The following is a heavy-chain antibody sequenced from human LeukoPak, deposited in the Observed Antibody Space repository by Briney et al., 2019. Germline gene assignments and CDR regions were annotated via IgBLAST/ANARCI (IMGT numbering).Heavy chain of an antibody. CDR1: GFTFSSYN. CDR3: ARASCSGGSCYPDV. CDR2: IRISSSYI. V-gene: IGHV3-21*01. Sequence: GGSLRLSCAASGFTFSSYNVNWGRQAPGKGLEWVLSIRISSSYIYYADSVKGRFTISRDNAKNSLSLQMNSLRAKDTAVYYCARASCSGGSCYPDVWGQGTTVTVSS. D-gene: IGHD2-15*01. J-gene: IGHJ6*02.